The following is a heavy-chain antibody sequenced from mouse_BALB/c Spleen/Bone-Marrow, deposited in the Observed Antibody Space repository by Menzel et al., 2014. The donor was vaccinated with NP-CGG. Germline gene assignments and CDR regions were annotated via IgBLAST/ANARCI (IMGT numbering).Heavy chain of an antibody. Sequence: VQLQESGPELAKPGASVKMSCRASGYTFTSYWMNWVKQRPVQGLEWIGYINPTSGYTEYNQKFKDKATLTTDKSSSTAYMQLSSLTSEDSAVYYCTTGGNDWLAYWGQGTLVTVSA. J-gene: IGHJ3*01. CDR3: TTGGNDWLAY. CDR2: INPTSGYT. CDR1: GYTFTSYW. V-gene: IGHV1-7*01. D-gene: IGHD2-1*01.